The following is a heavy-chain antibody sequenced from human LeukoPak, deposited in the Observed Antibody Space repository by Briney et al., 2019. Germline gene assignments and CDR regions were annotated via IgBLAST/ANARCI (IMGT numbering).Heavy chain of an antibody. J-gene: IGHJ4*02. Sequence: SGPTLVKATQTLTLTCTFSGFSLNTSGVGVGWIRQPPGKALEWLALIYCNDDKRYSPSLKSRLTITKDTSKNQVVLTMTNMDPVDTATYFCARDLGYCSGGSCYRTSLDYWGQGTLVTVSS. D-gene: IGHD2-15*01. CDR3: ARDLGYCSGGSCYRTSLDY. CDR2: IYCNDDK. CDR1: GFSLNTSGVG. V-gene: IGHV2-5*01.